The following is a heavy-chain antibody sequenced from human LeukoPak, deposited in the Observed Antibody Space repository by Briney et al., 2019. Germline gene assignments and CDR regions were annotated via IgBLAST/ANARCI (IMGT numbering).Heavy chain of an antibody. D-gene: IGHD3-22*01. CDR3: ARAPHFFDTTGSRYYFDY. CDR1: GGSISSSPYY. CDR2: IYYSGNT. V-gene: IGHV4-39*07. Sequence: PSETLSLTCTVSGGSISSSPYYWGWIRQPPAKRLEWIASIYYSGNTYYSPSLMSRVTISVDTSKNQFSLNLRSVTAADTAVYYCARAPHFFDTTGSRYYFDYWGQGALVTVSS. J-gene: IGHJ4*02.